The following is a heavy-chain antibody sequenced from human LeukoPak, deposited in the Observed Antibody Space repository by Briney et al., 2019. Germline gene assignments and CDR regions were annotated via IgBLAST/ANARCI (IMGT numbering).Heavy chain of an antibody. CDR3: AKGKPGYSSSWYFQH. CDR2: IRYDGSNK. CDR1: GFTFSSYG. Sequence: GGSLRLSCAASGFTFSSYGMHWVRQAPGKGLEWVAFIRYDGSNKYYADSVKGRFTISRANSKNTLYLQMNSLRAEDTAVYYCAKGKPGYSSSWYFQHWGQGTLVTVSS. V-gene: IGHV3-30*02. D-gene: IGHD6-13*01. J-gene: IGHJ1*01.